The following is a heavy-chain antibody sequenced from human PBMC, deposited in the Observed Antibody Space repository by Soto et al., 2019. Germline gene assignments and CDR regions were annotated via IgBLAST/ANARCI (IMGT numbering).Heavy chain of an antibody. D-gene: IGHD6-19*01. V-gene: IGHV4-59*05. J-gene: IGHJ6*02. CDR1: GGSISSYY. CDR3: AATYSSGQDYYGMDV. Sequence: PSETLSLTCTVSGGSISSYYWSWIRQPPGKGLEWIGSIYYSGSTYYNPSLKSRVTISVDTSKNQFSLKLSSVTAADTAVYYCAATYSSGQDYYGMDVWGQGTTVTVSS. CDR2: IYYSGST.